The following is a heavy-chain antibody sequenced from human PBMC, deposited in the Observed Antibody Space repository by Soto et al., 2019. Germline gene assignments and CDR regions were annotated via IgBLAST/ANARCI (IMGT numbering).Heavy chain of an antibody. D-gene: IGHD2-15*01. J-gene: IGHJ5*02. CDR2: IHYTGPT. V-gene: IGHV4-39*01. CDR3: ARRECSGGTCHFDP. CDR1: GASISSSNYY. Sequence: PSETLSLTCTVSGASISSSNYYRAWIRQPPGKVLEWIGSIHYTGPTYYNPSLKSRVSISEDTSKNQFFLKLTSVTAADTAMYYCARRECSGGTCHFDPWGPGTLVTVSS.